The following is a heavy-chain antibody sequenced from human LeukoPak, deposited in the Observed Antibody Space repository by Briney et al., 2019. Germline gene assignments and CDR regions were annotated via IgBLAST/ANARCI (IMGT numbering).Heavy chain of an antibody. V-gene: IGHV1-46*01. CDR3: ARDRLDWGTDY. J-gene: IGHJ4*02. CDR1: GYTFTSYY. CDR2: INPSGGST. D-gene: IGHD3-16*01. Sequence: ASVKVSCKASGYTFTSYYMHWVRQAPGQGLEWMGIINPSGGSTSYAQKFQGRVTMTRDTSTSTAYMELSSLRSEDTAVYYCARDRLDWGTDYWGQGTLVTVSS.